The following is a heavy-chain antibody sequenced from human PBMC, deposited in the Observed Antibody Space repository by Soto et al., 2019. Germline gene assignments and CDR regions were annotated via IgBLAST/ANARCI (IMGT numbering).Heavy chain of an antibody. V-gene: IGHV3-23*01. D-gene: IGHD6-25*01. Sequence: HGGSLRLCCAACGLTFCSYAMSWVRQAPGKGLEWVSAISGTGGTTYYADSVKGRFTISRDNSRNTLHLQMNSLRAEDTAIYYCAKFFVETGGSSGWPWSFHFWGQGTLVTVSS. CDR1: GLTFCSYA. CDR2: ISGTGGTT. J-gene: IGHJ4*02. CDR3: AKFFVETGGSSGWPWSFHF.